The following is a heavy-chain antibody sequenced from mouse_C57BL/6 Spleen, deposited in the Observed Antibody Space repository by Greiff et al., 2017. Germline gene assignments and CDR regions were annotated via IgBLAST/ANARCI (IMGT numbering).Heavy chain of an antibody. CDR1: GYAFSSSW. V-gene: IGHV1-82*01. CDR2: IYPGDGDT. CDR3: AREVGWLPPFDY. D-gene: IGHD2-3*01. Sequence: QVQLQQSGPELVKPGASVKISCKASGYAFSSSWMNWVKQRPGKGLEWIGRIYPGDGDTNYNGKFKGKATLTADKSSSTAYMQLSSLTSEDSAVYFCAREVGWLPPFDYWGQGTTLTVSS. J-gene: IGHJ2*01.